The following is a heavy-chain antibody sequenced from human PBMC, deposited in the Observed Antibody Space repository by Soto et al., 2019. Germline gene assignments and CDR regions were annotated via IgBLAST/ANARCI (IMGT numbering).Heavy chain of an antibody. CDR1: GFTFSSYW. D-gene: IGHD2-2*01. CDR2: INSDGSST. V-gene: IGHV3-74*01. J-gene: IGHJ5*02. Sequence: GGSLRLSCAASGFTFSSYWMHWVRQAPGKGLVWVSRINSDGSSTSYADSVKGRFTISRDNAKNTLYLQMNSLRAEDTAVYYCASLGYCSSTRCRSWGQGTLVTVSS. CDR3: ASLGYCSSTRCRS.